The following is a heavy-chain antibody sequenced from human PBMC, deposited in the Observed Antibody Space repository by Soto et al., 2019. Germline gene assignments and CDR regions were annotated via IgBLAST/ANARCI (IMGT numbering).Heavy chain of an antibody. Sequence: EVQLLESGGGLVQPGGSLRLSCVGSGFFFSSYTMTWVRQAPGKGLEWVSSFSATSGNTYYADSVRGRFTISRDNSKKTLFLQMNSLTAEDTDMYYCAKARDQQWVRLPFDYWGQGILVIVSS. J-gene: IGHJ4*02. D-gene: IGHD6-19*01. CDR1: GFFFSSYT. V-gene: IGHV3-23*01. CDR2: FSATSGNT. CDR3: AKARDQQWVRLPFDY.